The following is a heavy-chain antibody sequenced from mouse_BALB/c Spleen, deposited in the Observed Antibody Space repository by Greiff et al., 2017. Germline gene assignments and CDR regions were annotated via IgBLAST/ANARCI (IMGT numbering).Heavy chain of an antibody. CDR1: GYTFSSYW. Sequence: VQLQQSGAELMKPGASVKISCKATGYTFSSYWIEWVKQRPGHGLEWIGEILPGSGSTNYNEKFKGKATFTADTSSNTAYMQLSSLASEDSAVYYCARTSYAEWYIDVWGAGTTVTVSS. V-gene: IGHV1-9*01. D-gene: IGHD1-1*01. CDR3: ARTSYAEWYIDV. J-gene: IGHJ1*01. CDR2: ILPGSGST.